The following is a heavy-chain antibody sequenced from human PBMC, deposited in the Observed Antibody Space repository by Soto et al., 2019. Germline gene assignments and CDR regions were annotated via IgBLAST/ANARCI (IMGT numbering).Heavy chain of an antibody. D-gene: IGHD2-15*01. Sequence: SETLSLGCTVSGGSISSYYWSWIRQPPGKGRGWIGYMYYGGRTNYSPSLKSRVTISVDTSKRQVSLKLSSVTAADTAVYCCARGTPSPLIVRSSRGPWFDPWGQGTLVTVS. CDR3: ARGTPSPLIVRSSRGPWFDP. V-gene: IGHV4-59*08. CDR2: MYYGGRT. CDR1: GGSISSYY. J-gene: IGHJ5*02.